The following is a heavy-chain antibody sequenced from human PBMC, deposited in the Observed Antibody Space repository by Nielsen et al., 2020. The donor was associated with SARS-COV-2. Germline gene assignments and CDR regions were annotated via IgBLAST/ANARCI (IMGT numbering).Heavy chain of an antibody. CDR2: ISYEGSKQ. J-gene: IGHJ4*02. CDR3: AKDRAIFMIYITRGGPDF. D-gene: IGHD3/OR15-3a*01. Sequence: WIRQPPGKGLEWVAYISYEGSKQYYADSVQGRFAISRDLSKSTLYLQMNSLRAEDTAMYYCAKDRAIFMIYITRGGPDFWGQGTLVTVSS. V-gene: IGHV3-30*18.